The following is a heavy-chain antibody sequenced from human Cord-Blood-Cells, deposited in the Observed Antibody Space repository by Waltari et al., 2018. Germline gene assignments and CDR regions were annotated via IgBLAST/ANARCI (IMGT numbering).Heavy chain of an antibody. V-gene: IGHV4-39*01. Sequence: QLQLQESGPGLVKPSETLYLTCTVSGGSISSSSYYWGWIRQPPGKGLEWIGSIYYRGSTYYNPSLKSRVTISEDPSKNQCSLKRSSVTAADTAVYYCASSVYSDGSPNDAFDIWGQGTMVTVSS. CDR1: GGSISSSSYY. J-gene: IGHJ3*02. CDR2: IYYRGST. D-gene: IGHD5-18*01. CDR3: ASSVYSDGSPNDAFDI.